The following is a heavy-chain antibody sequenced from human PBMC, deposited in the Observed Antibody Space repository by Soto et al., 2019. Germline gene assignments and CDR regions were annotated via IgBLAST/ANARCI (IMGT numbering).Heavy chain of an antibody. CDR2: ISGSGGST. Sequence: EVQLLESGGGLGQPGGSLRLSCAASGFTFSSYAMSWVRQAPGKGLEWVSAISGSGGSTYYAESVKGRFTISRDNSKNTLYLKMNSLRAEDTAVYYCAKDLSNYYDSSGSDYWGQGTLVTVSS. CDR1: GFTFSSYA. D-gene: IGHD3-22*01. V-gene: IGHV3-23*01. J-gene: IGHJ4*02. CDR3: AKDLSNYYDSSGSDY.